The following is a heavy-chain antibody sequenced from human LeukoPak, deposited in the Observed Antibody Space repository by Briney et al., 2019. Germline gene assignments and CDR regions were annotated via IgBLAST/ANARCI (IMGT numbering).Heavy chain of an antibody. CDR1: GFTFSSYE. D-gene: IGHD1-26*01. Sequence: GGSLRLSCAASGFTFSSYEMNWVRQAPEKGLEWVSYISSSGSTIYYADSVKGRFTISRDNAKNSLYLQMNSLRAEDTAVYYCARVSLSGSYYYASDIWGQGTMVTVSS. J-gene: IGHJ3*02. CDR2: ISSSGSTI. V-gene: IGHV3-48*03. CDR3: ARVSLSGSYYYASDI.